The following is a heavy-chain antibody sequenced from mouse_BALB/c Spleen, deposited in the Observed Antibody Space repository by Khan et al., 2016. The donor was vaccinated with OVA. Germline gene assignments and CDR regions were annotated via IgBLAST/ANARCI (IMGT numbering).Heavy chain of an antibody. J-gene: IGHJ4*01. CDR2: ITYSGST. CDR3: ARKNYYGYAMDY. CDR1: GYSITSGYV. D-gene: IGHD1-1*01. V-gene: IGHV3-2*02. Sequence: EVKLKESGPGLVKPSQSLSLSCTATGYSITSGYVWYWIRQLPGNKLEWMGYITYSGSTSYNPSFRSRISITRDTSKNQFFLQLNSVTTEDTATYYCARKNYYGYAMDYWGQGTSVTVSS.